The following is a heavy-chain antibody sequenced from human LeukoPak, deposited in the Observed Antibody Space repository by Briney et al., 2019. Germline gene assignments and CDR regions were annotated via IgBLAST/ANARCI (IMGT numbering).Heavy chain of an antibody. CDR1: GGSISSYY. V-gene: IGHV4-59*01. CDR3: ARGADSSGYYSILYFDY. CDR2: IYYSGST. D-gene: IGHD3-22*01. J-gene: IGHJ4*02. Sequence: PSETLSLTCTVSGGSISSYYWNWIRQPPGKGLEWIGYIYYSGSTNHNPSLKSRVTISVDTSKNQFSLELSSVTAADTAVYYCARGADSSGYYSILYFDYWGQGTLVTVSS.